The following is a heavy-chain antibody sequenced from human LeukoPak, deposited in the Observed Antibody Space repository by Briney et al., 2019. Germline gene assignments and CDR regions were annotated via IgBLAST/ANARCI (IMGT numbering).Heavy chain of an antibody. CDR2: ISSSGSTI. CDR1: GFTFSSYE. V-gene: IGHV3-48*03. D-gene: IGHD5-18*01. J-gene: IGHJ6*03. CDR3: ARSPWIQLGYYYYYYMDV. Sequence: GGSLRLSCAASGFTFSSYEMNWVRQAPGKGLEWVSYISSSGSTIYYADSVKGRLTISRDNAKNSLYLQMNSLRAEDTAVYYCARSPWIQLGYYYYYYMDVWGKGTTVTVSS.